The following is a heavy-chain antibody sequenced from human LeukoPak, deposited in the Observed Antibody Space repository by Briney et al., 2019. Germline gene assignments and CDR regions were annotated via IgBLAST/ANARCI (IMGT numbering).Heavy chain of an antibody. CDR3: ARVRHIFMVTVNFDY. CDR1: GYTFTSSY. Sequence: ASVKVSCKASGYTFTSSYMHWVRQAPGQGLEWMGIINPSGGDTRYAQSFQGRVTMSGDTSTSTFYMELSSLRSEDTAVYYCARVRHIFMVTVNFDYWGQGALVTVSS. D-gene: IGHD2-21*02. V-gene: IGHV1-46*01. J-gene: IGHJ4*02. CDR2: INPSGGDT.